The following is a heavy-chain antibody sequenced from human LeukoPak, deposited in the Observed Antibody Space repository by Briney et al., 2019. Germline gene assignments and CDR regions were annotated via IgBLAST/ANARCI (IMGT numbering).Heavy chain of an antibody. Sequence: GGSLRLSCAASGLTFSSYWMRRVRQAPGEGLVWVSRINSDGSSTSYADSVKGRFTISRDNAKNTLYLQMNRLRAEDTAVYYCARGGSGYDFDYWGQGTLVTVSS. V-gene: IGHV3-74*01. CDR3: ARGGSGYDFDY. J-gene: IGHJ4*02. D-gene: IGHD5-12*01. CDR1: GLTFSSYW. CDR2: INSDGSST.